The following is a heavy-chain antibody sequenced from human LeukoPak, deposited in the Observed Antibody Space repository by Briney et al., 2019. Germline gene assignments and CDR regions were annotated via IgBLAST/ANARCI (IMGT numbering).Heavy chain of an antibody. V-gene: IGHV1-2*02. J-gene: IGHJ4*02. CDR1: GYTFTGYY. CDR2: INPNSGGT. CDR3: ARALSIVGATNY. Sequence: ASVKVSCKASGYTFTGYYMPWVRQAPGPGLEWMGWINPNSGGTNYAQKSQGRVTMTSDTSISTAYMELSRLRSDDTAVYYCARALSIVGATNYWGQGTLVTVSS. D-gene: IGHD1-26*01.